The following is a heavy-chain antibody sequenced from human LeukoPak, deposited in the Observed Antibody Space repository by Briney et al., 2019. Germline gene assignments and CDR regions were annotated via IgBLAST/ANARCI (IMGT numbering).Heavy chain of an antibody. Sequence: GASVKVSCKASGYTFTSYYMHWVRQAPGQGLEWMGIINPSGGSTSYAQKFQGRVTVTRDTSTSTVYMELSSLRSEDTAVYYCATRGYSGYGIFDYWGQGTLVTVSS. V-gene: IGHV1-46*03. CDR3: ATRGYSGYGIFDY. CDR2: INPSGGST. J-gene: IGHJ4*02. CDR1: GYTFTSYY. D-gene: IGHD5-12*01.